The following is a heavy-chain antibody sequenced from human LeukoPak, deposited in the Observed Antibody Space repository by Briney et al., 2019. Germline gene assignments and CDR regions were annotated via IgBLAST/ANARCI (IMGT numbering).Heavy chain of an antibody. V-gene: IGHV4-59*01. D-gene: IGHD4-11*01. CDR2: IYYSGST. J-gene: IGHJ5*02. Sequence: SETLSLTCTVSGGSISSYYWSWIRQPPGKGLEWIGYIYYSGSTNYNPSLKSRVTISVDTSKNQFSLKLSSVTAADTAVYYCARVATVTSNWFDPWGQGTLVTVSS. CDR3: ARVATVTSNWFDP. CDR1: GGSISSYY.